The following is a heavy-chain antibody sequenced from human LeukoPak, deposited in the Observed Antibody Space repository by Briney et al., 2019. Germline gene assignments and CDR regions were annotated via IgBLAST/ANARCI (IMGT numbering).Heavy chain of an antibody. V-gene: IGHV4-39*01. CDR2: IYYSGST. CDR3: ARDFKYCSSTSCPGFDY. CDR1: GGSISSSSYY. D-gene: IGHD2-2*01. Sequence: SETLSLTCTVSGGSISSSSYYWGWIRQPPGKGLEWIGSIYYSGSTYYNPSLKSRVTISVDTSKNQFSLKLGSVTAADTAVYYCARDFKYCSSTSCPGFDYWGQGTLVTVSS. J-gene: IGHJ4*02.